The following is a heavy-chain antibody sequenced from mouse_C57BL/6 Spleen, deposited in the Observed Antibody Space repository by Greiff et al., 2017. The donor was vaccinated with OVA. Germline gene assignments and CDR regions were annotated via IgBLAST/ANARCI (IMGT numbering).Heavy chain of an antibody. D-gene: IGHD2-3*01. CDR1: GFTFSDYY. Sequence: DVQLVESEGGLVQPGSSMKLSCTASGFTFSDYYMAWVRQVPEKGLEWVANINYDGSSTYYLDSLTSRFIISRDNAKNILYLQKSSLKSEDTATYYCAREGLGWVYFDVWGTGTTVTVSS. CDR2: INYDGSST. V-gene: IGHV5-16*01. CDR3: AREGLGWVYFDV. J-gene: IGHJ1*03.